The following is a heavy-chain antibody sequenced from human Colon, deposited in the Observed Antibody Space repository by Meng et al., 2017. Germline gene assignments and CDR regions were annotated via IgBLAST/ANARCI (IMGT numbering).Heavy chain of an antibody. CDR2: IDLGGTP. CDR3: ARHGGWHFDY. V-gene: IGHV4-4*03. J-gene: IGHJ4*02. D-gene: IGHD6-19*01. Sequence: GPALWHTPGTLPLTCAVAGGPISSYNWWSWVRQPPWKGLDWIGQIDLGGTPYYNPSLESRVIMSLDKSKNQLSLRLTSVAAADTAVYYCARHGGWHFDYWGQGALVTVSS. CDR1: GGPISSYNW.